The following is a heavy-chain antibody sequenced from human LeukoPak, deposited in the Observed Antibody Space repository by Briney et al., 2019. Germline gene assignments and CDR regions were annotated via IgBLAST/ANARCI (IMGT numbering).Heavy chain of an antibody. J-gene: IGHJ6*02. Sequence: SETLSLTCAVYGGSFSGYYWSWIRQPPGKGLEWIGEINHSGSTNYNPSLKSRVTISVDTSKNQFSLKLSSVTAADTAVYYCARAPRRYGSGSTHRYYYYGMDVWGQGTLVTVSS. CDR3: ARAPRRYGSGSTHRYYYYGMDV. V-gene: IGHV4-34*01. D-gene: IGHD3-10*01. CDR1: GGSFSGYY. CDR2: INHSGST.